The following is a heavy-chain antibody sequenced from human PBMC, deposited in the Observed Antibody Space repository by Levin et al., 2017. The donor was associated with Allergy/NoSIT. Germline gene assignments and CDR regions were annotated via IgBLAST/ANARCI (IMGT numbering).Heavy chain of an antibody. D-gene: IGHD4-17*01. CDR3: ARDLYATVTTSQSDF. CDR1: RFTFSSHA. CDR2: VSYDGSSK. V-gene: IGHV3-30*04. Sequence: QSGGSLRLSCAASRFTFSSHAMHWVRQAPGKGLEWVAIVSYDGSSKFYADSVKGRFTISRDNSKSMLYLQMDSLRPEDTAVYYCARDLYATVTTSQSDFWGQGTLVSVSS. J-gene: IGHJ4*02.